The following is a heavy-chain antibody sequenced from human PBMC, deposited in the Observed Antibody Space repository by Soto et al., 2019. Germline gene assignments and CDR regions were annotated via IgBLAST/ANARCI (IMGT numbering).Heavy chain of an antibody. CDR2: IKSETDGGTV. CDR3: SHGYYQYFNS. V-gene: IGHV3-15*07. J-gene: IGHJ4*02. Sequence: GGSLRLSCAVFGVTLTNVWMNWVRQAPGKGPEWVGRIKSETDGGTVDYAAPVKGRFTISRDDSENTLYLQMNSLKIEDTAVYYCSHGYYQYFNSWGQGTLVTVSS. D-gene: IGHD5-18*01. CDR1: GVTLTNVW.